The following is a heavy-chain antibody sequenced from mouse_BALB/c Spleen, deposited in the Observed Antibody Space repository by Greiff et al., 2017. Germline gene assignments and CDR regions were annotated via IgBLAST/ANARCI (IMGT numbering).Heavy chain of an antibody. CDR2: IRSKSNNYAT. Sequence: EVQGVESGGGLVQPKGSLKLSCAASGFTFNTYAMNWVRPAPGKGLEWVARIRSKSNNYATYYADSVKDRFTISRDDSQSMLYLQMNNLKTEDTAMYYCVRQELGPSAYWGQGTLVTVSA. D-gene: IGHD4-1*01. CDR3: VRQELGPSAY. J-gene: IGHJ3*01. CDR1: GFTFNTYA. V-gene: IGHV10-1*02.